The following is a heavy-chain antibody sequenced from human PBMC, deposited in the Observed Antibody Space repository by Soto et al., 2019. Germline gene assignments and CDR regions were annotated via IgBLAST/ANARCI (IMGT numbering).Heavy chain of an antibody. CDR3: ASNYYGSGSYHMYNWFDP. Sequence: SETLSLTCAVYGGSFSGYYWSWIRQPPGKGLVWIGEINHSGSTNYNPSLKSRVTISVDTSKNHFSLKLSSVTAADTAVFYCASNYYGSGSYHMYNWFDPWGQGTLVTVSS. J-gene: IGHJ5*02. V-gene: IGHV4-34*01. CDR1: GGSFSGYY. D-gene: IGHD3-10*01. CDR2: INHSGST.